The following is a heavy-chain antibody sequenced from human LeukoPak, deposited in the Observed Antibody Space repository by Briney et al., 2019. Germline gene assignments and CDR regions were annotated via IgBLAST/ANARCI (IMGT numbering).Heavy chain of an antibody. D-gene: IGHD3-16*01. J-gene: IGHJ6*02. V-gene: IGHV4-59*01. CDR1: GVSISSYY. CDR3: ARADLGSYYYYGMDV. Sequence: ETLSLTCTVSGVSISSYYWSWIRQPPGKGLEWIGYIYYSGSTNYNPSLKSRVTISVDTSKNQFSLKLSSVTAADTAVYYCARADLGSYYYYGMDVWGQGTTVTVSS. CDR2: IYYSGST.